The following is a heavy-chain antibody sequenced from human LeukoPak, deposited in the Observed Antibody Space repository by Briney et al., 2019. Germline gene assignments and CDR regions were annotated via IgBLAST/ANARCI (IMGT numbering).Heavy chain of an antibody. CDR2: IYHSGST. J-gene: IGHJ4*02. CDR3: ARGGSPFYFDY. V-gene: IGHV4-30-2*01. Sequence: SETLSLTCTVSGGSISSGGYYWSWIRQPPGKGLEWIGYIYHSGSTYYNPSLKSRVTISVDRSKNQFSLKLSSVTAADTAVYYCARGGSPFYFDYWGQGTLVTVSS. D-gene: IGHD1-26*01. CDR1: GGSISSGGYY.